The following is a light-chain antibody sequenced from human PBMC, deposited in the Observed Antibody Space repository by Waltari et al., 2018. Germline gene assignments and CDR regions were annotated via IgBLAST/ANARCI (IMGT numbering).Light chain of an antibody. CDR3: QQYGSSTWT. Sequence: EIVLTQSPGTLSVSPGERATLSCRASQSVTTSSLAWYQQKPGQAPRLLIYGASSRATDLPARFGGSGSARDFTLTISRLEPEDFAVYYCQQYGSSTWTFGQGTKVEVK. CDR1: QSVTTSS. J-gene: IGKJ1*01. CDR2: GAS. V-gene: IGKV3-20*01.